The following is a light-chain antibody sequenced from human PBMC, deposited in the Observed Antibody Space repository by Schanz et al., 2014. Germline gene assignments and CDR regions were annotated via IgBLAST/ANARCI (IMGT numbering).Light chain of an antibody. CDR2: DVS. CDR3: CSYADGSTLI. Sequence: QSALTQPASVSGSPGQSITISCTGTRSDVGAFNYVTWYQQHPGKAPKLMIFDVSQRPSGVPDRFSASKSGYTASLTISGLQAEDEADYYCCSYADGSTLIFGGGTKLT. CDR1: RSDVGAFNY. V-gene: IGLV2-14*03. J-gene: IGLJ2*01.